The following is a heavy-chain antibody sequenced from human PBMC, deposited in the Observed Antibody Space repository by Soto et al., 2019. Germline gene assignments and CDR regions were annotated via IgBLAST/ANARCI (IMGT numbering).Heavy chain of an antibody. V-gene: IGHV1-8*01. CDR2: MNPNSGNT. CDR3: ARVMRQQLLDYYYYGMDV. J-gene: IGHJ6*02. D-gene: IGHD6-13*01. CDR1: GYTFTSYD. Sequence: ASVKVSCKASGYTFTSYDINWVRQATGQGLEWTGWMNPNSGNTGYAQKFQGRVTMTRNTSISTAYMELSSLRSEDTAVYYCARVMRQQLLDYYYYGMDVWGQGTTVTVSS.